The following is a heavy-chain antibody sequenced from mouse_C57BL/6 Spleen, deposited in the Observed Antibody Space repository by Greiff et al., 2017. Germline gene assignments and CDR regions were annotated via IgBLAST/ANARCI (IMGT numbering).Heavy chain of an antibody. Sequence: VQLKQSGPELVKPGASVKISCKASGYSFTGYYMNWVKQSPEKSLEWIGEINPSTGGTTYNQKFKAKATLIVDKSSSTAYMQLKSLTSEDSAVYYCARWGSYDYDGVFDYWGQGTTLTVSS. CDR1: GYSFTGYY. J-gene: IGHJ2*01. CDR2: INPSTGGT. CDR3: ARWGSYDYDGVFDY. D-gene: IGHD2-4*01. V-gene: IGHV1-42*01.